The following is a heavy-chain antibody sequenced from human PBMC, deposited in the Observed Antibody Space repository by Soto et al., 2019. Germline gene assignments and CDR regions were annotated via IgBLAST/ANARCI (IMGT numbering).Heavy chain of an antibody. V-gene: IGHV3-11*01. J-gene: IGHJ5*02. D-gene: IGHD2-21*01. CDR1: GLSFRDFY. Sequence: QVHLVQSGGGLVKPGGSLRLSCEASGLSFRDFYMAWIRQAPGKGLEWVAFIGPSDTGIYYAESVKGRFTISRDNAKDSLFLQMKSLKGEDTAIYYCARDLRAFGVASRFDPWGHGTLVTVSS. CDR3: ARDLRAFGVASRFDP. CDR2: IGPSDTGI.